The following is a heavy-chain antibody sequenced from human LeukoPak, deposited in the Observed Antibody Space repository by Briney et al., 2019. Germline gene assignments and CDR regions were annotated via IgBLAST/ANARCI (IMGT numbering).Heavy chain of an antibody. V-gene: IGHV1-69*13. CDR2: IIPIFGTA. D-gene: IGHD3-3*01. CDR1: GGTFSSYA. J-gene: IGHJ5*02. Sequence: GASVKVSCTASGGTFSSYAISWVRQAPGQGLEWMGGIIPIFGTANYAQKFQGRVTITADESTSTAYMELSSLRSEDTAVYYCARAFGAPTEFDPWGQGTLVTVSS. CDR3: ARAFGAPTEFDP.